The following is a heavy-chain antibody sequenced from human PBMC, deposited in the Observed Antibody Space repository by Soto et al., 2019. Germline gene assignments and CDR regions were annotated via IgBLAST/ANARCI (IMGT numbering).Heavy chain of an antibody. V-gene: IGHV3-23*01. CDR2: ISGSGGST. J-gene: IGHJ5*02. D-gene: IGHD3-22*01. CDR3: ANLVYYYDSSGYYVWFDP. Sequence: TGGSLRLSCAASGFTFSSYAMSWVRQAPGKGLEWVSAISGSGGSTYYADSVKGRFTISRDNSKNTLYLQMNSLRAEDTAVYYCANLVYYYDSSGYYVWFDPWGQGTLVTVSS. CDR1: GFTFSSYA.